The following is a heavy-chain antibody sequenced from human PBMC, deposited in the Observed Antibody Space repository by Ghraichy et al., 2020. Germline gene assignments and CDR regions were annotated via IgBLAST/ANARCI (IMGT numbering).Heavy chain of an antibody. Sequence: ASVKVSCKASGYTFTSYDINWVRQATGQGLEWMGWMNPNSGNTGYAQKFQGRVTMTRNTSISTAYMERSSLRSEDTAVYYCSRGAYYDFWSGYSQRDNWFDPWGQGTLVTVSS. D-gene: IGHD3-3*01. CDR1: GYTFTSYD. CDR2: MNPNSGNT. CDR3: SRGAYYDFWSGYSQRDNWFDP. J-gene: IGHJ5*02. V-gene: IGHV1-8*02.